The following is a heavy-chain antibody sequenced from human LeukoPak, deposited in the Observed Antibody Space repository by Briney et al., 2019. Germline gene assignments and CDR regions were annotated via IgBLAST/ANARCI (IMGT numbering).Heavy chain of an antibody. J-gene: IGHJ4*02. Sequence: GGSLRLSCAASGFTFSSYTMNWVRQAPGKGLEWVSYISSSSSGTIYYADSVKGRFTISRDNDKNSLYLQMDSLRAEDTAVYYCARGRASYATFDYWGQGTLVTVSS. D-gene: IGHD2-2*01. CDR3: ARGRASYATFDY. CDR2: ISSSSSGTI. CDR1: GFTFSSYT. V-gene: IGHV3-48*01.